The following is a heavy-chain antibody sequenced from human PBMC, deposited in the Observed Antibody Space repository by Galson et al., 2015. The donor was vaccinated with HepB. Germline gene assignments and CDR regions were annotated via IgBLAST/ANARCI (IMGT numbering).Heavy chain of an antibody. V-gene: IGHV1-46*01. CDR3: ARSIVGATGGFDY. D-gene: IGHD1-26*01. Sequence: SVKVSCKASGYTFTSYYMHWVRQAPGQGLEWMGIINPSGGSTSYAQKFQGRVTMTRDTSTSTVYMELSSLRSEDAAVYYCARSIVGATGGFDYWGQGTLVTVSS. CDR2: INPSGGST. J-gene: IGHJ4*02. CDR1: GYTFTSYY.